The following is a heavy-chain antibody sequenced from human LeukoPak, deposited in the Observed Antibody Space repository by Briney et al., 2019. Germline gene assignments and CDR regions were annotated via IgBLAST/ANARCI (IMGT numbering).Heavy chain of an antibody. D-gene: IGHD2-8*01. CDR1: GGSISSGGYY. Sequence: PSETLSLTCTVSGGSISSGGYYWSWIRQHPGKGLEWIGYIYYSGSTYYNPSLKSRVTISVDTSKNRFSLKLSSVTAADTAVYYCARVGVQSLAFDIWGQGTMVTVSS. CDR2: IYYSGST. V-gene: IGHV4-31*03. CDR3: ARVGVQSLAFDI. J-gene: IGHJ3*02.